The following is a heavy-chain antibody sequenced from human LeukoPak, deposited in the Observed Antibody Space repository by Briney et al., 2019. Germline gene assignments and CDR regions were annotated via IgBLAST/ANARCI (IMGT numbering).Heavy chain of an antibody. CDR3: ARHATLLWFGELTDDGMDV. J-gene: IGHJ6*02. V-gene: IGHV5-10-1*01. CDR1: GYSFTSYW. D-gene: IGHD3-10*01. Sequence: GESLKISCKGSGYSFTSYWITWVRQVPGKGLEWMGGIDPGDSYTNYSPSFQGHVTISADKSISTAYLQWSSLKASDTAMYYCARHATLLWFGELTDDGMDVWGQGTTVTVSS. CDR2: IDPGDSYT.